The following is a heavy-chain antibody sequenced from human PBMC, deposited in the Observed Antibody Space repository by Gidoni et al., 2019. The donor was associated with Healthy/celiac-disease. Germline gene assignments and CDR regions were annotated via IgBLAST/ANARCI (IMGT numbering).Heavy chain of an antibody. CDR2: IYYSGST. Sequence: QLQLQESGPGLVKPSETLSLTCTVSGGSISSSSYYWGWIRQPPGKGREWIGSIYYSGSTYDNPSLKSRVTISVDTSKNQFSLKLSSVTAADTAVYYCARRTCSSTSCYGEFDYWGQGTLVTVSS. CDR1: GGSISSSSYY. CDR3: ARRTCSSTSCYGEFDY. D-gene: IGHD2-2*01. J-gene: IGHJ4*02. V-gene: IGHV4-39*01.